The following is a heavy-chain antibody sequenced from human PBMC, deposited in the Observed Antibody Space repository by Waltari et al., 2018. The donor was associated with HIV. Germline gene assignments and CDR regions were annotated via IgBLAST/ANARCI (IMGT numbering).Heavy chain of an antibody. CDR1: GYTSSDYY. CDR3: TRLLEPECSDETCYNGFDS. D-gene: IGHD2-15*01. CDR2: SSPDGDGT. V-gene: IGHV1-2*06. Sequence: QVHLVQSGSAVKKPGASVKVSCKTSGYTSSDYYIHWVRQAPGQGLEGMGRSSPDGDGTNFAQKFLGRVTMTRDTSLRTAYMELSRLTSDDTAVYFCTRLLEPECSDETCYNGFDSWGQGTLVIVSS. J-gene: IGHJ5*01.